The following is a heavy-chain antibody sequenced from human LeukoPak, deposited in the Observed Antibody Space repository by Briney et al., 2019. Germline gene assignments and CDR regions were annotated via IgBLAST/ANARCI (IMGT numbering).Heavy chain of an antibody. J-gene: IGHJ4*02. CDR2: IYYSGST. V-gene: IGHV4-59*01. CDR3: ARGGYGDTNFFDY. CDR1: GGSISSYY. D-gene: IGHD4-17*01. Sequence: SETPSLTCTVSGGSISSYYWSWIRQPPGKGLEWVRYIYYSGSTNYNPSLKSRVTISVDTSKNQFSLKLSSVTAADTAVYYCARGGYGDTNFFDYWGQGTLVTVSS.